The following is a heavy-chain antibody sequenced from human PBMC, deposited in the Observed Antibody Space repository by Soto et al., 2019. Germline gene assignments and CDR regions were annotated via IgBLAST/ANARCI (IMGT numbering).Heavy chain of an antibody. CDR1: EFNFRSYA. D-gene: IGHD3-3*01. J-gene: IGHJ5*02. CDR2: ISGSGGST. V-gene: IGHV3-23*01. CDR3: AKPFGVVKGDP. Sequence: GGSQRLRSAASEFNFRSYARSWVRQAPGKGLEWVSAISGSGGSTYYADSVKGRFTISRDNSKNTLYLQMNSLRAEDTAVYYCAKPFGVVKGDPWGQGTLVTVSS.